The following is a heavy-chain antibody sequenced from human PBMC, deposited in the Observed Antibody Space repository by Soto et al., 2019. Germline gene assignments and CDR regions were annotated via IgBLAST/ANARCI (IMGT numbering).Heavy chain of an antibody. CDR2: VNHRGGT. D-gene: IGHD6-19*01. J-gene: IGHJ4*02. CDR3: ASLDSSGWYFDD. CDR1: GRSFSNPYFY. Sequence: QVKLQQWGAGLLKPSETLSLTCAVYGRSFSNPYFYWSWIRQPPGKGLEWIGEVNHRGGTNYTPSLKSRVTISLDTSKNHFSLRLTSLTAADPAVYYCASLDSSGWYFDDWGQGTLVTVSS. V-gene: IGHV4-34*01.